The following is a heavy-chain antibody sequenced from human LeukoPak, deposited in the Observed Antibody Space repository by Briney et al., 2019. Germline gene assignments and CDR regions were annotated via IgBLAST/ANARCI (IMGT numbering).Heavy chain of an antibody. V-gene: IGHV3-48*01. J-gene: IGHJ4*02. CDR3: SRRFDS. CDR1: GFTFSSYS. Sequence: GGSLRLSCAASGFTFSSYSMNWVRQAPGKGLEWVSYISNSDSTIYYADSVKGRFTISRENAKNSLYLQMNSLRAEDTAVYYCSRRFDSWGQGTLVTVSS. CDR2: ISNSDSTI.